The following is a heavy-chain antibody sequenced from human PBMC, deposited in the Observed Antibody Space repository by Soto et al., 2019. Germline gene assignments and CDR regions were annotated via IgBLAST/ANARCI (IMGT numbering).Heavy chain of an antibody. CDR2: IKSKTDGGTT. V-gene: IGHV3-15*07. J-gene: IGHJ4*02. CDR3: TTTPPIRYDFWSGYYSPDY. Sequence: GGSLRLSCAASGFTFSNAWMNWVRQAPGKGLEWVGHIKSKTDGGTTDYAAPVKGRFTISRDDSKNTLYLQMNSLKTEDTAVYYCTTTPPIRYDFWSGYYSPDYWGQGTLVTVSS. D-gene: IGHD3-3*01. CDR1: GFTFSNAW.